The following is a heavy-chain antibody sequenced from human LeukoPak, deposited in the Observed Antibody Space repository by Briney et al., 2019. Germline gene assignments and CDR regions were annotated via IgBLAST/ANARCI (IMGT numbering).Heavy chain of an antibody. CDR2: IYTSGST. CDR1: GDSIRSGTYY. D-gene: IGHD3-22*01. CDR3: ARQRSDSSGYYSHFDY. Sequence: NASQTLSLTCTVSGDSIRSGTYYWSWIRQPAGKGLEWIGRIYTSGSTNYNPSLKSRVTISVDTSKNQFSLKLSSVTAADTAVYYCARQRSDSSGYYSHFDYWGQGTLVTVSS. J-gene: IGHJ4*02. V-gene: IGHV4-61*02.